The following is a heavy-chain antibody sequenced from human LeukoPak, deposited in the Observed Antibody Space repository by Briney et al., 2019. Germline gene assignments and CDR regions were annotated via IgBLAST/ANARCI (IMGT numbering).Heavy chain of an antibody. D-gene: IGHD5-24*01. J-gene: IGHJ6*03. CDR2: IYTSGTT. Sequence: SETLSLTCTVSGGSFSTYYWSWIRQPAGKGLEWIGHIYTSGTTNYNPSLKSRVTISVDTSKNQFSLNLSSVTAADTAVYYCARHNRDGYNYDYYYYMDVWGKGATVTVSS. V-gene: IGHV4-4*07. CDR3: ARHNRDGYNYDYYYYMDV. CDR1: GGSFSTYY.